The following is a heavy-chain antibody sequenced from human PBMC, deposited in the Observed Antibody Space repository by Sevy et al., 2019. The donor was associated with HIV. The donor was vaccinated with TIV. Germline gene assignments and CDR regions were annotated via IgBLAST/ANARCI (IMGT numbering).Heavy chain of an antibody. CDR2: INPNSGGT. V-gene: IGHV1-2*02. CDR3: ARDLSSGSYYYDSSGYYYGAEYFQH. D-gene: IGHD3-22*01. J-gene: IGHJ1*01. Sequence: ASVKVSCKASGYTFTGYYMHWVRQAPGQGLEWMGCINPNSGGTNYAQKFQGRVTMTRDTSISTAYMELSRLRSDDTAVYYCARDLSSGSYYYDSSGYYYGAEYFQHWGQGTLVTVSS. CDR1: GYTFTGYY.